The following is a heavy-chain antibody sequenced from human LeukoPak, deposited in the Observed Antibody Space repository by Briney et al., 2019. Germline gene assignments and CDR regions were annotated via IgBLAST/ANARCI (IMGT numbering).Heavy chain of an antibody. CDR1: GGSFSGDF. CDR2: INHGGST. Sequence: SETLSLTCAVYGGSFSGDFWSWIRQSPGKGLEWIGEINHGGSTTYNSSLQSRVTISVDTSKNQFSLKLSSVTAADTAVYYCARVSRYSYGYHYYYYMDVWGKGTTVTVSS. CDR3: ARVSRYSYGYHYYYYMDV. J-gene: IGHJ6*03. V-gene: IGHV4-34*01. D-gene: IGHD5-18*01.